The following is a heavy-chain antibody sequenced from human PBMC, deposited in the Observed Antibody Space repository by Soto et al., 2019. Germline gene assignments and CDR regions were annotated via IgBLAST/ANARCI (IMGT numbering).Heavy chain of an antibody. J-gene: IGHJ4*02. CDR2: IYYSGRT. V-gene: IGHV4-39*01. Sequence: QLQLQESGPGLVKPSETLSLTCTVSGGSISSSSYYWGWIRQPPGKGLEWIGSIYYSGRTYYNPSLKSRVTISVDTAKNQFSLKLSSVTAADTAVYYCAGLSGSYSSGYWGQGTLVTVSS. CDR3: AGLSGSYSSGY. D-gene: IGHD1-26*01. CDR1: GGSISSSSYY.